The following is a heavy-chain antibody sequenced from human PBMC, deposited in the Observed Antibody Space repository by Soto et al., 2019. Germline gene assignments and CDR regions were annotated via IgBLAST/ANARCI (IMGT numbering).Heavy chain of an antibody. CDR2: TNPSGSIT. D-gene: IGHD1-26*01. V-gene: IGHV1-46*01. Sequence: ASVKVSCKASGYTFISYYIHWVRQAPGQGLQWMGITNPSGSITTYAQKFQGRVTMTGDTSTSTVYMELSSLTSDDTAVYYCASPIGGSYNAFDIWGQGTMVTV. CDR3: ASPIGGSYNAFDI. J-gene: IGHJ3*02. CDR1: GYTFISYY.